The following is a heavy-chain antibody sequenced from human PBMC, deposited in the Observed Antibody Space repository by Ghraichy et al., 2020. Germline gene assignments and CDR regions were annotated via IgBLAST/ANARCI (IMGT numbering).Heavy chain of an antibody. CDR3: ASLSDYGDYFSRSDYGMDV. V-gene: IGHV4-39*01. CDR2: IYYSGST. J-gene: IGHJ6*02. CDR1: GGSISSSSYY. Sequence: SETLSLTCTVSGGSISSSSYYWGWIRQPPGKGLEWIGSIYYSGSTYYNPSLKSRVTISVDTSKNQFSLKLSSVTAADTAVYYCASLSDYGDYFSRSDYGMDVWGQGTTVTVSS. D-gene: IGHD4-17*01.